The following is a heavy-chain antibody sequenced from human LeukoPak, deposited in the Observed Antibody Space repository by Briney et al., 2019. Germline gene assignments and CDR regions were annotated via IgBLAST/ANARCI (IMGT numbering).Heavy chain of an antibody. CDR1: GFTFSSYS. V-gene: IGHV3-48*04. Sequence: PGGSLRLSCAASGFTFSSYSMNWVRQAPGKGLEWVSYINTGGSTIYYADSVKGRFTISRDNAKNSVYLQMNSLRAEDTAVYYCARDSYNDRSGYDYWGQGTLVTVSS. CDR3: ARDSYNDRSGYDY. D-gene: IGHD3-22*01. J-gene: IGHJ4*02. CDR2: INTGGSTI.